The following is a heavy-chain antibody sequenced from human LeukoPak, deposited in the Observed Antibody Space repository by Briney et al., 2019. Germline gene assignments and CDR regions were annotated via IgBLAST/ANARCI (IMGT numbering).Heavy chain of an antibody. D-gene: IGHD4-23*01. CDR2: ISGSGGST. CDR1: GFTFNNYA. J-gene: IGHJ3*02. CDR3: AKELTVVTPFDAFDI. V-gene: IGHV3-23*01. Sequence: GGSLRLSCAASGFTFNNYAMSWVRQAPGKGLEWVSAISGSGGSTYYADSVKGRFTISRDNSKNTLYLQTNSLRAEDTAVYYCAKELTVVTPFDAFDIWGQGTMVTVSS.